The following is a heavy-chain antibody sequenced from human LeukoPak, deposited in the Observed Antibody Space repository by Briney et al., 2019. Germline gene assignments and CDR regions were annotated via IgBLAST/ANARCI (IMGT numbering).Heavy chain of an antibody. V-gene: IGHV4-30-4*08. CDR2: IYYSGST. CDR3: ARVGDIVVVPAAIPFDP. J-gene: IGHJ5*02. D-gene: IGHD2-2*01. Sequence: SETLSLTCTVSGGSISSGDYYWSWIRQPPGKGLEWIGYIYYSGSTYYNPSLKSRVTISVDTSKNQFSLKLSSVTAADTAVYYCARVGDIVVVPAAIPFDPWGQGTLVTVPS. CDR1: GGSISSGDYY.